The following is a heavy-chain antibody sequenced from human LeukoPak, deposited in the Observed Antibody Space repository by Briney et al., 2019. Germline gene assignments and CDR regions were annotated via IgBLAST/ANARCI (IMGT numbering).Heavy chain of an antibody. J-gene: IGHJ4*02. CDR1: GYTFTGYC. D-gene: IGHD3-9*01. Sequence: GASVKVSCKASGYTFTGYCMHWVRQAPGQGLEWMGWINPNSGGTNYAQKFQGRVTMTRDTSISTAYMELSRLGSDDTAVYYCATDFSSRNYDILTGHKGPYFDYWGQGTLVTVSS. V-gene: IGHV1-2*02. CDR3: ATDFSSRNYDILTGHKGPYFDY. CDR2: INPNSGGT.